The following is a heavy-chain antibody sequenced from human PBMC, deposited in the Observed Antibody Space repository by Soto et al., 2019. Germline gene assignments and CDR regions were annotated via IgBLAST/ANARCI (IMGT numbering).Heavy chain of an antibody. CDR1: GGSISSGGYY. CDR3: AKGRITIFGVVISGYFDY. V-gene: IGHV4-31*03. D-gene: IGHD3-3*01. CDR2: IYYSGST. Sequence: LSLTCTVSGGSISSGGYYWSWIRQHPGKGLEWIGYIYYSGSTYYNPSLKSRVIISVDTSKNQFSLKLSSVTAADTAVYYCAKGRITIFGVVISGYFDYWGQGTLVTVSS. J-gene: IGHJ4*02.